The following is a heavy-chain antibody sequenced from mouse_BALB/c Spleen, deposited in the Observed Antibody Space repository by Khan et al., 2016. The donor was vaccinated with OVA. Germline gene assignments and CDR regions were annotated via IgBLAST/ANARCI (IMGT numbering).Heavy chain of an antibody. CDR3: ARLAYCDDSEGFAY. CDR1: GFTFSTYG. CDR2: ISSGGHYT. D-gene: IGHD2-12*01. V-gene: IGHV5-6*01. J-gene: IGHJ3*01. Sequence: EVELVESGGDLVKTGGSLKLSCAASGFTFSTYGMSWVRQTPDKRLEWVATISSGGHYTYYIDSVKGRFTISRDNAKSILYLQMTSLRSEDTAMYYCARLAYCDDSEGFAYWGQGTLVTVSA.